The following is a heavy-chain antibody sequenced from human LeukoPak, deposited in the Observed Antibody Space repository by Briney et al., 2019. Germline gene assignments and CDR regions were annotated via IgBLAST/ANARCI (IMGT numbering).Heavy chain of an antibody. CDR1: GFTVSSNY. V-gene: IGHV3-66*01. J-gene: IGHJ3*02. CDR3: AKDLAYCGGDCYNDAFDI. Sequence: GGSLRLSCAASGFTVSSNYMSWVRQAPGKGLEWVSVIYSGGSTYYADSVKGRFTISRDNSKNTLYLQMNSLRAEDTAVYYCAKDLAYCGGDCYNDAFDIWGQGTMVTVSS. D-gene: IGHD2-21*02. CDR2: IYSGGST.